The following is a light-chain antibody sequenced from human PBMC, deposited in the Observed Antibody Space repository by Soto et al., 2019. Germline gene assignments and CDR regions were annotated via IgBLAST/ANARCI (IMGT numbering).Light chain of an antibody. CDR1: NSNIGSNT. J-gene: IGLJ3*02. CDR3: AAWDDSLNGWV. V-gene: IGLV1-44*01. Sequence: QSVLTQPPSASGTPGQRVTISCSGSNSNIGSNTVNWYQQVPGTAPKLLIYSNNQRPSGVPDRFSGSKSGTSASLATSGLQSEDEADYSCAAWDDSLNGWVFGGGTKLTVL. CDR2: SNN.